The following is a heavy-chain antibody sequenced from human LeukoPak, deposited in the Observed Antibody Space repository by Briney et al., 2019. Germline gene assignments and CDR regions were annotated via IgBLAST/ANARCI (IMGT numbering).Heavy chain of an antibody. CDR3: VFSIPWELGPGY. V-gene: IGHV3-7*01. CDR1: GFTFSSYW. Sequence: GGSLRLSCADSGFTFSSYWMSWVRQAPGKGLEWVANIKQDGSEKYYVDSVKGRFTISRDNAKNSLYLQMNSLRAEDTAVYYCVFSIPWELGPGYWGQGTLVTVSS. D-gene: IGHD1-26*01. J-gene: IGHJ4*02. CDR2: IKQDGSEK.